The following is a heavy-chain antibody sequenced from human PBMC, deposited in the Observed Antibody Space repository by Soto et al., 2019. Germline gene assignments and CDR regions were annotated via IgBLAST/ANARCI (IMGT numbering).Heavy chain of an antibody. Sequence: SETLSLTCTVSGGSISSGGYYWSWIRHHPGKGLEWIGYIYYSGSTYYNPSLKSRVTISVDTSKNQFSLKLSSVTAADTAVYYCASNYGSGSYYVFHWGQGTLVTVSS. D-gene: IGHD3-10*01. CDR1: GGSISSGGYY. J-gene: IGHJ4*02. CDR3: ASNYGSGSYYVFH. CDR2: IYYSGST. V-gene: IGHV4-31*03.